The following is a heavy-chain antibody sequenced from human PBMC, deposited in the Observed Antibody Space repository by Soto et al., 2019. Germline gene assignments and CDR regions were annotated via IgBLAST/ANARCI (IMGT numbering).Heavy chain of an antibody. J-gene: IGHJ6*02. V-gene: IGHV1-69*01. CDR1: RDTFSKYA. D-gene: IGHD3-16*01. CDR3: ARGETYLGV. Sequence: QVQLVQSGAEVKKPGSSVKVSCKASRDTFSKYAFSWVRQAPGQGLEWMGWIIPIFGSRNYAEKFQGRVTITADESTSTAYMELRSLRFEDTAVYYCARGETYLGVWGQGTTVTVSS. CDR2: IIPIFGSR.